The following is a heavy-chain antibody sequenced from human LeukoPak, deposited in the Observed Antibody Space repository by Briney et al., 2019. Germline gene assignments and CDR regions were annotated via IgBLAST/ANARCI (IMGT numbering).Heavy chain of an antibody. V-gene: IGHV3-21*01. CDR3: ARVSRELLWFGELNP. CDR2: ISSSSSYI. Sequence: GGSLGLSCAASGFTFSSYSMNWVRQAPGKGLEWVSSISSSSSYIYYADSVKGRFTISRDNAKNSLYLQMNSLRAEDTAVYYCARVSRELLWFGELNPWGQGTLVTVSS. J-gene: IGHJ5*02. D-gene: IGHD3-10*01. CDR1: GFTFSSYS.